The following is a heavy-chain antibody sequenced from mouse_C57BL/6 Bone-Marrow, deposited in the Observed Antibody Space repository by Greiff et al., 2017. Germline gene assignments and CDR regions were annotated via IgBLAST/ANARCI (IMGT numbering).Heavy chain of an antibody. D-gene: IGHD1-1*01. CDR1: GFSLTSYA. CDR2: IWTGGGT. V-gene: IGHV2-9-1*01. Sequence: QVQLQQSGPGLVAPSQSLSITCTVSGFSLTSYALSWVRQPTGKGLEWLGVIWTGGGTNYNSALTSSLSISKYNSKSQVFLKMNSLQTDDTARDYCARGGYGSRSWFAYWGQGTLVTVSA. CDR3: ARGGYGSRSWFAY. J-gene: IGHJ3*01.